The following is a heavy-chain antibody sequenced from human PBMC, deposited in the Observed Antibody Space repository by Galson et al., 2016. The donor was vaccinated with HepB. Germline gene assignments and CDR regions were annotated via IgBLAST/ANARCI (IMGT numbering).Heavy chain of an antibody. Sequence: SLRLSCAASGFTFSSYWMSWVRQAPGKGLEWVANINQEGNKKNYVDSVRGRFTISRDNAKKSLFLQTDRLRAEDTAVYYCASGLTTMRGDYYYGMDVWGKGTTVIVSS. D-gene: IGHD3-10*01. CDR3: ASGLTTMRGDYYYGMDV. CDR1: GFTFSSYW. J-gene: IGHJ6*04. V-gene: IGHV3-7*01. CDR2: INQEGNKK.